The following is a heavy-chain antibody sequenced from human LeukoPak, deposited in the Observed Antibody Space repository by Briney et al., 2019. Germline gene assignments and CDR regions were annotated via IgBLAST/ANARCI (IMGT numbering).Heavy chain of an antibody. CDR2: TYYSGST. V-gene: IGHV4-59*08. Sequence: PSETLSLTCTVSGGSISSYYWSWIRQPPGKGPEWIGYTYYSGSTNYNPSLKSRVTISVDTSKNQFSLKLSSVTAADTAVYYCARLGYSSGWFFDYWGQGTLVTVSS. CDR3: ARLGYSSGWFFDY. J-gene: IGHJ4*02. D-gene: IGHD6-19*01. CDR1: GGSISSYY.